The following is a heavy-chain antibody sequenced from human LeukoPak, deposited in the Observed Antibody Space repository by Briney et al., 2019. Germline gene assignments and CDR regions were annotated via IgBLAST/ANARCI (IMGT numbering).Heavy chain of an antibody. V-gene: IGHV1-46*01. D-gene: IGHD3-22*01. CDR3: ARGGTYYDSSGYYYPVDY. J-gene: IGHJ4*02. Sequence: ASVKVSCKESGYTFTSYYMHWVRQAPGQGLEWMGIINPSGGSTSYAQKFQGRVTMTRDTSTSTVYMELSSLRSEDTAVYYCARGGTYYDSSGYYYPVDYWGQGTLVTVSS. CDR2: INPSGGST. CDR1: GYTFTSYY.